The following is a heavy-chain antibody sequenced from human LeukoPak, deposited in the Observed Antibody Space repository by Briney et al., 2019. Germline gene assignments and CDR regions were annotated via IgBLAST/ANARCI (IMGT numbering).Heavy chain of an antibody. CDR2: ISGSSDST. V-gene: IGHV3-23*01. CDR1: GFTFNRYA. Sequence: GGSLRLSCAASGFTFNRYAMSWVRQAPGKGLEWVSGISGSSDSTYYADSVKGRFAISRDNFKKTLYLEMNSLGAEDTAVYYCAKALAGASFDYWGQGTLVTVSS. J-gene: IGHJ4*02. CDR3: AKALAGASFDY. D-gene: IGHD1-26*01.